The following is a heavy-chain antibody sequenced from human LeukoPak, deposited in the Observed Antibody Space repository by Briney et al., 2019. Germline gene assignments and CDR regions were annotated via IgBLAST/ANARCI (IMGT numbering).Heavy chain of an antibody. CDR1: GGTFISYA. D-gene: IGHD3-9*01. Sequence: SVKVSCKASGGTFISYAISWVRQAPGQGLEWMGGIIPMFGTAKYAQKFQGRVTITADESTSTAYMELSSLRAEDTAVYYCARDLVGSHTGYSSGAWDYWGQGTLVTVSS. V-gene: IGHV1-69*13. J-gene: IGHJ4*02. CDR3: ARDLVGSHTGYSSGAWDY. CDR2: IIPMFGTA.